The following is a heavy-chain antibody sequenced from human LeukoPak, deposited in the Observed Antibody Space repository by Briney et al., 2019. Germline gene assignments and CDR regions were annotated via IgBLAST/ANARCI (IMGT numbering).Heavy chain of an antibody. D-gene: IGHD5-24*01. J-gene: IGHJ6*03. CDR2: IRWDGGST. Sequence: GGSLRLSCAASGFTFDDYTMHWVRQAPGKGLEWVSLIRWDGGSTYADSVKGRFTISRDNSKNSLYLQMNSLRTEDTALYFCAKDFSADRLQFSYMDVWGKGTTVTVSS. CDR3: AKDFSADRLQFSYMDV. V-gene: IGHV3-43*01. CDR1: GFTFDDYT.